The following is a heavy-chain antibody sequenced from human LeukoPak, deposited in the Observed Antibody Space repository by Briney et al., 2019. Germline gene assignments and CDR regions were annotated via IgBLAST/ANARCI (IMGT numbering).Heavy chain of an antibody. CDR2: IYYSGST. V-gene: IGHV4-59*01. D-gene: IGHD3-10*01. CDR1: GGSISSYY. Sequence: SETLSLTCTVSGGSISSYYWSWIRQPPGKGLEWIGYIYYSGSTNYNPSLKSRVTISVDTSKNQFSLKLSSVTAADTAVYYCARDAPPGVWFGELSTRSDAFDIWGQGTTVTVSS. CDR3: ARDAPPGVWFGELSTRSDAFDI. J-gene: IGHJ3*02.